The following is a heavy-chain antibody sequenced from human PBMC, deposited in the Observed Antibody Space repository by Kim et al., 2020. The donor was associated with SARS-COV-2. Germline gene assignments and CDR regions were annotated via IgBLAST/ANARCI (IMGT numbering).Heavy chain of an antibody. CDR3: ARVYSSSWYHY. CDR2: IYYSGST. V-gene: IGHV4-61*01. Sequence: SETLSLTCTVSGGSVSSGSYYWSWIRQPPGKGLEWIGYIYYSGSTNYNPSLKSRATISVDTSKNQFSLKLSSVTAADTAVYYCARVYSSSWYHYWGQGTLVTVSS. D-gene: IGHD6-13*01. J-gene: IGHJ4*02. CDR1: GGSVSSGSYY.